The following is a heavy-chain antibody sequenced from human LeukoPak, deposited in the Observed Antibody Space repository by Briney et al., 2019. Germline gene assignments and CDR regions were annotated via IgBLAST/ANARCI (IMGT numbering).Heavy chain of an antibody. CDR1: GFTFSSYW. Sequence: QSGGSLRLSCAASGFTFSSYWMHWVRQAPGKGLVWVSRISSDGSSTSYADSVKGRFTISRDNAKNTMYLQMNSLRAEDTAVYYCARDHCSSTSCYANWFDPSAREPWSPSPQ. D-gene: IGHD2-2*01. CDR2: ISSDGSST. V-gene: IGHV3-74*01. J-gene: IGHJ5*02. CDR3: ARDHCSSTSCYANWFDP.